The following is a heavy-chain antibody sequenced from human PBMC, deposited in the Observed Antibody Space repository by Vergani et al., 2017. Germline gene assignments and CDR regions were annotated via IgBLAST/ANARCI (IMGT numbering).Heavy chain of an antibody. J-gene: IGHJ4*02. D-gene: IGHD6-19*01. CDR1: GGSISSGGYS. CDR3: AKNSKSIAVAGASVLPN. V-gene: IGHV4-30-2*01. CDR2: IYHSGST. Sequence: QVQLQQSGPGLVKPSQTLSLTCAVSGGSISSGGYSWSWIRQPPGKGLEWIGYIYHSGSTYYNPSLKSRVTISVDRSKNQFSLKLSSVTAADTAVYYCAKNSKSIAVAGASVLPNWGQGTLVTVSS.